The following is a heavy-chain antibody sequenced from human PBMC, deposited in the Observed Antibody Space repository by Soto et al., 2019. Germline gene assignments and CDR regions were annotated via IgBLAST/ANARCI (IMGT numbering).Heavy chain of an antibody. CDR2: ISAGNGNT. CDR3: ARDSSRIVVVAASNNWFDP. Sequence: ASVKVSCKASGYTFTSYAMHWVRQAPGQRLEWMGWISAGNGNTKYSQKFQGRVTITRDTSASTAYMELSSLRSEDTAVYYCARDSSRIVVVAASNNWFDPWGQGTLVTVSS. CDR1: GYTFTSYA. J-gene: IGHJ5*02. V-gene: IGHV1-3*01. D-gene: IGHD2-15*01.